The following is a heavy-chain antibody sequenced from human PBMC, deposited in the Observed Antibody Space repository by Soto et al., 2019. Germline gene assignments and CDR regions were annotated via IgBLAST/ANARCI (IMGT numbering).Heavy chain of an antibody. Sequence: EVQLVESGGGLVKPGGSLRLSCAASGFTFSNAWMNWVRQAPGKGLEWVGRIKSKTDGGTTDYAAPVKGRFTISREESKNTLYLQMNSLKTEDTAVYYCTTDYRLPYAFDIWGQGTMVTVSS. CDR2: IKSKTDGGTT. CDR1: GFTFSNAW. CDR3: TTDYRLPYAFDI. V-gene: IGHV3-15*07. J-gene: IGHJ3*02.